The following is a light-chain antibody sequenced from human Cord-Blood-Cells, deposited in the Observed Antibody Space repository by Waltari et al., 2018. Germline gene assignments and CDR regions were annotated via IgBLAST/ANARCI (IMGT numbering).Light chain of an antibody. CDR2: EGS. CDR1: SSDVGSYNL. V-gene: IGLV2-23*01. Sequence: QSALTQPASVSGSPGQSITISCTGTSSDVGSYNLVSWYQQHPGKAPKLMIYEGSKRPSGVFKRVSGSKSGNTASLTISGLQAEDEADYYCCSYAGSSTWVFGGGTKLTVL. J-gene: IGLJ3*02. CDR3: CSYAGSSTWV.